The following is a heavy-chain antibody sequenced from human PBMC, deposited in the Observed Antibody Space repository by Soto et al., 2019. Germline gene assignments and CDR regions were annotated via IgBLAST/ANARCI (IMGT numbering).Heavy chain of an antibody. Sequence: QVQLQESGPRLVKPSQTLSLTCTVSGDSIGSGDYYWTWIRQPPGKGLEWIGYIYYIGTTFYNPSLESRVNISVDTTKIQFSLRVTSVTAADTAVYYGARGSTYYGFETWGQGTLITVSS. CDR3: ARGSTYYGFET. CDR2: IYYIGTT. CDR1: GDSIGSGDYY. V-gene: IGHV4-30-4*01. J-gene: IGHJ5*02. D-gene: IGHD3-10*01.